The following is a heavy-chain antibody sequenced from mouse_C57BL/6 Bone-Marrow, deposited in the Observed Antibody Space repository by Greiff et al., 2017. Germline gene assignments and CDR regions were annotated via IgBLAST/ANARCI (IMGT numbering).Heavy chain of an antibody. Sequence: EVKLVESGGDLVKPGGSLKLSCAASGFTFSSYGMSWVRQTPDKRLEWVATISSGGSYTYYPDSVKGRFTISRDNAKNTLYLQMSSLKSEDTAMYYCARHGIYYYGSSYWGQGTTLTVSS. V-gene: IGHV5-6*01. D-gene: IGHD1-1*01. CDR3: ARHGIYYYGSSY. J-gene: IGHJ2*01. CDR2: ISSGGSYT. CDR1: GFTFSSYG.